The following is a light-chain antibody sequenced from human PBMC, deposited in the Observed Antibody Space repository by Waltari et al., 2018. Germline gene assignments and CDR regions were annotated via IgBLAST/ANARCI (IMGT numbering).Light chain of an antibody. CDR2: WAS. J-gene: IGKJ5*01. Sequence: DIVLTQSPDPLAVSLGERATLDCKSSQTLLYSSNNKNYLAWYQQNPGQPPKLLIYWASARESGVPDRFSGSGSGTDFTLTISSLQAEDVAVYYCQQYYSTPPTFGQGTRLEIK. V-gene: IGKV4-1*01. CDR3: QQYYSTPPT. CDR1: QTLLYSSNNKNY.